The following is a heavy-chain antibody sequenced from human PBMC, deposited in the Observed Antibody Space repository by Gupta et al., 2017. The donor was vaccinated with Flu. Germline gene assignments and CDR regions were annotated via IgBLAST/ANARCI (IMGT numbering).Heavy chain of an antibody. Sequence: QEPLQESGPGLLKPSQTLSLPCPVSGGSISRVGYYWSWLRPPPGKGLEWIGYIYYSGSTYYNPSLKSRVTIPVDTSKNQFSLKLSSVTAADTAGYYCARVSKTRVVVIKGAWFDPWGQGTLVTGSS. J-gene: IGHJ5*02. D-gene: IGHD3-22*01. CDR3: ARVSKTRVVVIKGAWFDP. CDR1: GGSISRVGYY. V-gene: IGHV4-31*03. CDR2: IYYSGST.